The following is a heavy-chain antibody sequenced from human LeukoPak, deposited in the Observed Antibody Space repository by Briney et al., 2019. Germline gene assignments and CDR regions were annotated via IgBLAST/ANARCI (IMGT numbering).Heavy chain of an antibody. Sequence: ASVKVSCKASGYTFSGHYMHWVRQAPGQGLEWMGWIKPSSGATNYAQKFRGRVTMTRDTSNRTSYMELSGLRSDDTALYYCASCYYDSSGYYYFDYWGQGTLVTVSS. J-gene: IGHJ4*02. CDR2: IKPSSGAT. CDR3: ASCYYDSSGYYYFDY. V-gene: IGHV1-2*02. CDR1: GYTFSGHY. D-gene: IGHD3-22*01.